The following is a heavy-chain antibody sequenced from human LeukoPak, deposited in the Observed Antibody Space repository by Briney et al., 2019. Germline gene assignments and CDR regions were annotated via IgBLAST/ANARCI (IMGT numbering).Heavy chain of an antibody. CDR1: GYTFTDNG. V-gene: IGHV1-18*01. D-gene: IGHD3-16*02. J-gene: IGHJ4*02. Sequence: ASVKVSCKASGYTFTDNGISWARQAPGEGLEWMGWISANSGKTNYAQRFQGRVTMTRETSSSTVYMELRSLRSDDTAVYFCARDKNYRFDYWGQGTLVSVTS. CDR3: ARDKNYRFDY. CDR2: ISANSGKT.